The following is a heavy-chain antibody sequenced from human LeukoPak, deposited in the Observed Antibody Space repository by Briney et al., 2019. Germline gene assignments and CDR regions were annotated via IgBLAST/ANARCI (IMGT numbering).Heavy chain of an antibody. CDR3: ARRDITGTWFDY. Sequence: ASVKVSCKASGYTFTSYYMHWVRQAPGQGLEWMGIINPSGGSTSYAQKFQGRVTITTDESTSTAYMELSSLRSEDTAVYYCARRDITGTWFDYWGQGTLVTVSS. CDR1: GYTFTSYY. V-gene: IGHV1-46*01. D-gene: IGHD1-7*01. CDR2: INPSGGST. J-gene: IGHJ4*02.